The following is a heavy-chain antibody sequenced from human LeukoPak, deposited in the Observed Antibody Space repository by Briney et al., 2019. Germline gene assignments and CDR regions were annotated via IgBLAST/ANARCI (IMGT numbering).Heavy chain of an antibody. V-gene: IGHV4-4*07. Sequence: SETLSLTCTVSGGSISSYYWSWIRQPAGKGLEWIGRIYSSGSTNYNPSLKSRVSLSVDTSRNQLSLKVNSVTAADTAVYYCARMYSGTYGGIDYWGQGTLVTVSS. CDR2: IYSSGST. D-gene: IGHD1-26*01. J-gene: IGHJ4*02. CDR1: GGSISSYY. CDR3: ARMYSGTYGGIDY.